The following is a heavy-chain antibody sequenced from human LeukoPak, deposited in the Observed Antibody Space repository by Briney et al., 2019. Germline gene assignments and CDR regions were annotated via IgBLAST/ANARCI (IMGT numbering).Heavy chain of an antibody. Sequence: PSETLSLTCAVYGGSFSGYDWSWIRQPPGKGLEWIGEINHSGGTNYNPSLKSRVTISVDTSKNQFSLKLSSVTAADTAVYYCASRNWFDPWGQGTLVTVSS. V-gene: IGHV4-34*01. CDR2: INHSGGT. CDR3: ASRNWFDP. CDR1: GGSFSGYD. J-gene: IGHJ5*02.